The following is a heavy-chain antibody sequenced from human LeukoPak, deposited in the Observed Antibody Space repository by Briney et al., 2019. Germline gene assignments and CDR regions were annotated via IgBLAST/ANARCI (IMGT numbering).Heavy chain of an antibody. Sequence: SETLSLTCAVYGGSFSGYYWSWIRQPPGKGLEWIGEINHSGSTKNNPSLKSPVTISVDTSKNQFSLKLSSVTAADTAVYYCARRVGRYFGERAYYYNYMDVWGKGTTVTISS. J-gene: IGHJ6*03. CDR1: GGSFSGYY. CDR2: INHSGST. D-gene: IGHD3-10*01. CDR3: ARRVGRYFGERAYYYNYMDV. V-gene: IGHV4-34*01.